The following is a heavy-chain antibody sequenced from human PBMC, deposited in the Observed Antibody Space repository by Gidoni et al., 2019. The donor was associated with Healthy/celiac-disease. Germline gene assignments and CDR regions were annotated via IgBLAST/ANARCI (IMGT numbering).Heavy chain of an antibody. D-gene: IGHD6-19*01. CDR3: ARGPVAGIGGYFDY. V-gene: IGHV4-34*01. CDR2: INHSGST. Sequence: QVQLQQWGAGLLKPSETLSLTCAVYGGSFSGYYWSLIRQPPGKGLEWIGEINHSGSTNYNPSLKSRVTISVDTSKNQFSLKLSSVTAADTAVYYCARGPVAGIGGYFDYWGQGTLVTVSS. J-gene: IGHJ4*02. CDR1: GGSFSGYY.